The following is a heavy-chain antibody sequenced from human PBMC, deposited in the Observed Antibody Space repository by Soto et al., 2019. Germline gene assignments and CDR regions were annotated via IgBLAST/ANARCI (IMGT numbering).Heavy chain of an antibody. D-gene: IGHD5-18*01. CDR2: IYHSGST. Sequence: QVQLQESGPGLVKPSGTLSLTCAVSGGSISSSNWWSWVRQPPGKGLEWIGEIYHSGSTNYNPSLKSRVXXPXDXXKNQFSLKLSSVTAADTAVYYCARDGGYSYGPLGYWGQGTLVTVSS. J-gene: IGHJ4*02. CDR1: GGSISSSNW. V-gene: IGHV4-4*02. CDR3: ARDGGYSYGPLGY.